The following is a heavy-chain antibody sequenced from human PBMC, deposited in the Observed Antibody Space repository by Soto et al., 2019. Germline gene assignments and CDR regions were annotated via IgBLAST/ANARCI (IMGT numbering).Heavy chain of an antibody. Sequence: QVHLVQSGAEVRKPGASVRVSCKASGYTFTDYYIHWVRQAPGQGLEWMGWINPNSGGTNYAVNFQGRGTMTRKTSIKPGYLEMKSLGSGDTAFYFWTRRSPENVFRHLGEFSDFSYLGQGTLVTGSS. J-gene: IGHJ4*02. D-gene: IGHD3-3*01. CDR3: TRRSPENVFRHLGEFSDFSY. CDR1: GYTFTDYY. CDR2: INPNSGGT. V-gene: IGHV1-2*02.